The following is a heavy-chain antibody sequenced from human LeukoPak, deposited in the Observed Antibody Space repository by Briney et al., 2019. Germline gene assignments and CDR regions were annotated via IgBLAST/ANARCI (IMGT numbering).Heavy chain of an antibody. D-gene: IGHD6-19*01. CDR1: GFTFSSYG. Sequence: PGRSLRLSCAASGFTFSSYGMHWVRQAPGKGLEWVAVISFDGTNKYYAASVKGRFTMSRDNSKNTLYVQMNSLRPEDTAVDYCARGGGTTDSAWYGYDFDHWGQGTLVTVSA. V-gene: IGHV3-30*19. J-gene: IGHJ4*02. CDR3: ARGGGTTDSAWYGYDFDH. CDR2: ISFDGTNK.